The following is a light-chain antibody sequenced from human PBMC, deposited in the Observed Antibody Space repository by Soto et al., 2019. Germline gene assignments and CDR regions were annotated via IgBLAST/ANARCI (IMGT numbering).Light chain of an antibody. CDR1: SSNIGAGYD. Sequence: QSVLTQPPSVSGAPGQRVTISCTGSSSNIGAGYDVHWYQQLPGTAPKLLIYVNSNRPSGVPDRFSGSKSGTSASLAITGLQAEDEADYYCQSYDSSLSGSGFGTGTKLTVL. V-gene: IGLV1-40*01. CDR3: QSYDSSLSGSG. J-gene: IGLJ1*01. CDR2: VNS.